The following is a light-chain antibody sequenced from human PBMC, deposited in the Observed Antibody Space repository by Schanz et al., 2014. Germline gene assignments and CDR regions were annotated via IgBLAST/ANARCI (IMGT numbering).Light chain of an antibody. J-gene: IGKJ2*01. CDR3: QQYGSSPNT. CDR2: GAS. V-gene: IGKV3-20*01. Sequence: EVVLTQSPATLSLSPGERATLSCRASQSVDIYLAWYQQKPGQAPRLLIYGASSRATAIPDRFSGSGSGTDFTLTISRLEPKDFAVYYCQQYGSSPNTFGQGTKLEIK. CDR1: QSVDIY.